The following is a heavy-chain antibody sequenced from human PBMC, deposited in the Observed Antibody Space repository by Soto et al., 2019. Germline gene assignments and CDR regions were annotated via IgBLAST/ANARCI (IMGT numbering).Heavy chain of an antibody. CDR3: ARLVVVAADEGFDY. Sequence: SETLSLTCTVSGGSISSSSYYWGWIRQPPGKGLEWIGSIYYSGSTYYNPSLKSRVTISVDTSKNQFSLKLSSVTAADTAVYYCARLVVVAADEGFDYWGQGTLVTVSS. V-gene: IGHV4-39*01. CDR2: IYYSGST. D-gene: IGHD2-15*01. J-gene: IGHJ4*02. CDR1: GGSISSSSYY.